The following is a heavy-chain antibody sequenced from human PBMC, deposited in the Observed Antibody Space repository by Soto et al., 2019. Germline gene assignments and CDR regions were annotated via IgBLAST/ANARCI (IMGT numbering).Heavy chain of an antibody. Sequence: TGGSLRLSCAGSGVPFGTFTMNWVRQAPGKGLEWLSCLSHEGGTTHYADSVKGRFTISRDNAKRSLYLQMNSLTAEDTAIYYFAQHFIGGRLQSPFDLWGQGTLVPVPS. D-gene: IGHD1-1*01. CDR1: GVPFGTFT. J-gene: IGHJ4*02. CDR3: AQHFIGGRLQSPFDL. CDR2: LSHEGGTT. V-gene: IGHV3-23*01.